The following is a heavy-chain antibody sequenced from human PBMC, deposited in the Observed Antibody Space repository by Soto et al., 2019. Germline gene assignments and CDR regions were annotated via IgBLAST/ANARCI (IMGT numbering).Heavy chain of an antibody. CDR1: GYTFTSYA. J-gene: IGHJ3*02. CDR2: INAGNGNT. Sequence: QVQLVQSGAEVKKPGASVKVSCKASGYTFTSYAMHWVRQAPGQRLEWMGWINAGNGNTKYSQKFQGRVTITRDTSASTAYMELSSLRSEDTAVYYCARGDRFLEWLLYRSAFDIRGQGTMVTVSS. CDR3: ARGDRFLEWLLYRSAFDI. D-gene: IGHD3-3*01. V-gene: IGHV1-3*01.